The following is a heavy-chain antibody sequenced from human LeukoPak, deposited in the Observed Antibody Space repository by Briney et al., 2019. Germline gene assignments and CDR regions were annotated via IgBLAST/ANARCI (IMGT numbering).Heavy chain of an antibody. V-gene: IGHV3-23*01. D-gene: IGHD3-16*02. CDR3: AKGGFLSHFDP. CDR1: GFTFSTYA. Sequence: PGWSLRLSCAASGFTFSTYAMSWVRQAPGRGLEGVSTARGTTDSTYYADSVKGRFTISRDNSKNTLYLQMNSLRGDDTAVYYCAKGGFLSHFDPWGQGTLVTVSS. CDR2: ARGTTDST. J-gene: IGHJ5*02.